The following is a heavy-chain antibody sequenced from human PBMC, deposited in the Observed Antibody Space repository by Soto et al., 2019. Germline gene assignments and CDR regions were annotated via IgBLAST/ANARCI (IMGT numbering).Heavy chain of an antibody. V-gene: IGHV1-69*01. CDR1: GGTFSSYA. CDR2: IIPTFGRA. Sequence: QVQLVQSGAEVKKPGSSVKVSCKASGGTFSSYAISWVRQAPGQGLEWMGGIIPTFGRANYAQKFQGRVTITADESTSTAYMELSSLRSEATVVYYCGRGLPSSYGSCDSCYSVSFDWWGQGALVTVSS. CDR3: GRGLPSSYGSCDSCYSVSFDW. J-gene: IGHJ4*02. D-gene: IGHD2-15*01.